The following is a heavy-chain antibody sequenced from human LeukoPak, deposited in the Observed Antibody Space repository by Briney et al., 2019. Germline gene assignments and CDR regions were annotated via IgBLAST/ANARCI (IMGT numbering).Heavy chain of an antibody. CDR2: VNRDGSET. CDR1: GFTLSNHW. V-gene: IGHV3-7*03. J-gene: IGHJ6*02. CDR3: ARNNGMDV. Sequence: GGSLRLSCAASGFTLSNHWMTWVRQVPGGGPEWVASVNRDGSETYYLDSVKGRFTISKDNAKNSLYLQMNSLRAEDTALYHCARNNGMDVWGQGTTVIVSS.